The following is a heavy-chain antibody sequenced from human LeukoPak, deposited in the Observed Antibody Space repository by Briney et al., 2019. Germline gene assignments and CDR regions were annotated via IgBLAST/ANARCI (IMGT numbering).Heavy chain of an antibody. CDR2: INYSGSA. V-gene: IGHV4-34*01. CDR1: GGSFSGYY. D-gene: IGHD3-10*01. Sequence: PSETLSLTCAVYGGSFSGYYWSWIRQPPGKGLEWIGEINYSGSANYNPSLKSRVTISVDTSKNQFSLKLRSVTAADTAVYYCARPPYGSETPGDYWGQGTLVTVSS. CDR3: ARPPYGSETPGDY. J-gene: IGHJ4*02.